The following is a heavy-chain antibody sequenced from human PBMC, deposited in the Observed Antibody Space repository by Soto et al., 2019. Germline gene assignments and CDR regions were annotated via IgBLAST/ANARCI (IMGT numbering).Heavy chain of an antibody. CDR3: ARDEELNGFGDSYSTRGAFDI. CDR1: GFTFSSYG. CDR2: IWYDGSNK. J-gene: IGHJ3*02. Sequence: GGSLRLSCAASGFTFSSYGMHWVRQAPGKGLEWVAVIWYDGSNKYYADSVKGRFTISRDNSKNTLYLQMNSLRAEDTAVYYCARDEELNGFGDSYSTRGAFDIWGQGTMVTVSS. D-gene: IGHD3-10*01. V-gene: IGHV3-33*01.